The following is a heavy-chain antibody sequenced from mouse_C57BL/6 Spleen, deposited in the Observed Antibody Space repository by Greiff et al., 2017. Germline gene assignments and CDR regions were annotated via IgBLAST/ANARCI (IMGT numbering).Heavy chain of an antibody. CDR2: IDPSDRET. V-gene: IGHV1-52*01. Sequence: QVQLQQPGAELVRPGSSVKLSCKASGYTFTSYWMHWVKQRPIQGLEWIGNIDPSDRETHYNQKFKDKATLTVDKASSTAYMQLSSLTSEDSAVYYCAIITTVGYWGQGTTLTVSS. CDR3: AIITTVGY. D-gene: IGHD1-1*01. CDR1: GYTFTSYW. J-gene: IGHJ2*01.